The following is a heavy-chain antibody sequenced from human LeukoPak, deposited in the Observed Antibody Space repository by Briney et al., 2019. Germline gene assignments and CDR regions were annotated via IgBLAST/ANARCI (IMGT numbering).Heavy chain of an antibody. Sequence: GGPLSLSRAASGFILSLNYMNSVRPARGRGRAGVSFNSGVSNTYYADSVKGRFTISRDNSKNTLLLQMNSLRAEDTAVYYCAKDASVGAGDYWGQGTLVTVSS. CDR3: AKDASVGAGDY. CDR1: GFILSLNY. J-gene: IGHJ4*02. D-gene: IGHD1-26*01. V-gene: IGHV3-66*01. CDR2: NSGVSNT.